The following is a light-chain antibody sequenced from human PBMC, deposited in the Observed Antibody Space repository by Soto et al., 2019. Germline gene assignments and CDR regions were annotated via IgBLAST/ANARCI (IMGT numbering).Light chain of an antibody. Sequence: DIVMTQSPATLSMSPGETVTLSCRASQSVRSDLAWYQQKPGQPPTLLIYGASTRATDIPARFSGSGSGTEFTLTISSLQSEDSAAYFCQQYNMWPPYTFGQGTKLEIK. J-gene: IGKJ2*01. CDR3: QQYNMWPPYT. V-gene: IGKV3-15*01. CDR2: GAS. CDR1: QSVRSD.